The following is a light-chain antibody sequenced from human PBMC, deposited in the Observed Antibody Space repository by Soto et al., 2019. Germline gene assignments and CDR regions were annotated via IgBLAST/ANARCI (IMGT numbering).Light chain of an antibody. CDR2: AAS. V-gene: IGKV1-39*01. J-gene: IGKJ5*01. Sequence: DIQMTQSPSSLSASVGDRVTITCRASQSISTYFNWYQQKPGKAPKLLIFAASSLRSGVPSRFSGSGSGTDFTLTISSLQPEDFATYYCQQRYSIPITFGQGTRLEIK. CDR1: QSISTY. CDR3: QQRYSIPIT.